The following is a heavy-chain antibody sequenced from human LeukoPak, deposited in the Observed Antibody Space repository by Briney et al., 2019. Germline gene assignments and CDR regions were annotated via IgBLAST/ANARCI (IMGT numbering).Heavy chain of an antibody. J-gene: IGHJ1*01. CDR2: ISYDGSNK. CDR1: GFTFSSYG. CDR3: AKVNGDYEGYFQH. Sequence: GGSLRLSCAASGFTFSSYGMHWVRQAPGKGLEWVAVISYDGSNKYYADSVKGRFTISRDNSKNTLYLHMNSLRAEDTAVYYCAKVNGDYEGYFQHWGQGTLVTVSS. V-gene: IGHV3-30*18. D-gene: IGHD4-17*01.